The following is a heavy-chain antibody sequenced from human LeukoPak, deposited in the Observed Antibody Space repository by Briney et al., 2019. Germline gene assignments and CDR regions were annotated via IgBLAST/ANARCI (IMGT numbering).Heavy chain of an antibody. V-gene: IGHV3-30*18. J-gene: IGHJ4*02. D-gene: IGHD3-10*01. CDR1: GFTFSSYG. CDR3: AKDDYYGPGSYYNAFWTAFDY. Sequence: PGGSLRLSCAASGFTFSSYGMHWVRQAPGKGLEWVAVISYDGSNTYYADPVKGRFTISRDNSKNTLYLQMNSLRADDTAVYYCAKDDYYGPGSYYNAFWTAFDYWGQGTLVTVSS. CDR2: ISYDGSNT.